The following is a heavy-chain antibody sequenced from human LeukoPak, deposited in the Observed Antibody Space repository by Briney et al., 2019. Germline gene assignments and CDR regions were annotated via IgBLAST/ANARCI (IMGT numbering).Heavy chain of an antibody. CDR3: ARSAGYSSSYRGSWFDP. J-gene: IGHJ5*02. D-gene: IGHD6-13*01. CDR1: GFTFNTYG. Sequence: GGSLRLSCAASGFTFNTYGMHWVRQAPGKGLEWVALISYDGTNKYYADSVKGRFTISRDNSQNTVYLRMISLRAEDTAVYYCARSAGYSSSYRGSWFDPWGQGTPVTVSS. V-gene: IGHV3-33*01. CDR2: ISYDGTNK.